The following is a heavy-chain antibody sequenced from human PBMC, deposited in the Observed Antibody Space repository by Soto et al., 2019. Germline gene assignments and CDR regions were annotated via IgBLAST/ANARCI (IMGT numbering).Heavy chain of an antibody. Sequence: ASVKVSCKASGGTFSSYAISWVRQAPGQGLEWMGGIIPIFGTANYAQKFQGRVTVTADESTSTAYMELSSLRSEDTAVYYCARLAAAGIKQIDYWGQGTLVTVS. D-gene: IGHD6-13*01. CDR3: ARLAAAGIKQIDY. CDR2: IIPIFGTA. J-gene: IGHJ4*02. V-gene: IGHV1-69*13. CDR1: GGTFSSYA.